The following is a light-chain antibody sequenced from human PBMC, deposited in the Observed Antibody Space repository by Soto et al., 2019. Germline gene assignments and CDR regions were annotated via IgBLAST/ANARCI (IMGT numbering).Light chain of an antibody. V-gene: IGKV1-5*01. J-gene: IGKJ1*01. CDR3: QQYQSYWT. CDR2: DAS. Sequence: DIQMTQSPSTLSASVGDRFTITCRASQSFSSWLAWYQQKPGKAPKLVIYDASSLQSGVPSRFSGSGSGTEFTLTISSLQPDDFATYYCQQYQSYWTFGQGTKVDIK. CDR1: QSFSSW.